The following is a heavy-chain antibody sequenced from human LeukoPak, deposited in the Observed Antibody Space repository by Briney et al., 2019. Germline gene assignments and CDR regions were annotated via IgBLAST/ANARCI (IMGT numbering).Heavy chain of an antibody. J-gene: IGHJ4*02. Sequence: SETLSLTCTVSGGSISSGDYYWSWIRQPPGKGLEWIGYIYYSGSTYYNPSLKSRVTISVDTSKNQFSLKLSFVTAADTAVYYCARCGSSGKLGTYYFDYWGQGTLVTVSS. CDR2: IYYSGST. V-gene: IGHV4-30-4*08. CDR3: ARCGSSGKLGTYYFDY. D-gene: IGHD3-22*01. CDR1: GGSISSGDYY.